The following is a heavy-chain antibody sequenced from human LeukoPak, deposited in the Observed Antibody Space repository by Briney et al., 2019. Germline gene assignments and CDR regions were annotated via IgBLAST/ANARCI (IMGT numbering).Heavy chain of an antibody. CDR1: VGSISSYY. CDR2: VYYSVST. Sequence: SETLSLTCTVSVGSISSYYWSWIRQPPGKGLEWIGYVYYSVSTNYNPSLKRRVTISVDTSKNKCSLKLSSVTAADTAVYYCASGMIPSAWGSFDYWGQGTLVTVSS. CDR3: ASGMIPSAWGSFDY. D-gene: IGHD3-22*01. V-gene: IGHV4-59*01. J-gene: IGHJ4*02.